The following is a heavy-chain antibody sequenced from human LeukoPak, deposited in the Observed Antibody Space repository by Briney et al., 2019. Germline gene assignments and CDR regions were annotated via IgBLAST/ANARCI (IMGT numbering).Heavy chain of an antibody. CDR3: ATDGAGFDT. Sequence: KTGGSLRLSCAASGFTFNDYYMSWIRQAPGKGLEWLSYINIGGTSPHYADSVKGRFTISRDNAKKSLYLEMNNLRAEDTAVYYCATDGAGFDTWGQGVLVTVSS. CDR2: INIGGTSP. V-gene: IGHV3-11*01. J-gene: IGHJ5*02. CDR1: GFTFNDYY.